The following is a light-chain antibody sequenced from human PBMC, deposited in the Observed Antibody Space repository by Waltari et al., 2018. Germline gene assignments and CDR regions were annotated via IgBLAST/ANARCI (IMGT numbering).Light chain of an antibody. J-gene: IGLJ7*01. CDR1: SSDVGSYNF. CDR2: DVV. V-gene: IGLV2-11*01. CDR3: CSYAGSYTFV. Sequence: QSALTQPRSVSGSPGQSVTISCSGPSSDVGSYNFLSWYQQHPGNAPKLLIYDVVKRPSGVPDRFSGSKSGNTASLTISGLQTEDESDYYCCSYAGSYTFVFGGGTQLTVL.